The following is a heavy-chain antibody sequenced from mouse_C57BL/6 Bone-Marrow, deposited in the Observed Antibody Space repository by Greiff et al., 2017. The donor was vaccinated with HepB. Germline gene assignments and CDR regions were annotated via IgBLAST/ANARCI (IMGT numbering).Heavy chain of an antibody. J-gene: IGHJ4*01. CDR1: GFTFSNYW. D-gene: IGHD4-1*01. CDR2: IRLKSDNYAT. CDR3: TELTGSLYYYAMDY. V-gene: IGHV6-3*01. Sequence: EVKVEESGGGLVQPGGSMKLSCVASGFTFSNYWMNWVRQSPEKGLEWVAQIRLKSDNYATHYAESVKGRFTISRDDSKSSVYLQMNNLRAEDTGIYYCTELTGSLYYYAMDYWGQGTSVTVSS.